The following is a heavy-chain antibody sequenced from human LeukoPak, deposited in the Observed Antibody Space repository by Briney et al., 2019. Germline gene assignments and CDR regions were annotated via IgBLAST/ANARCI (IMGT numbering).Heavy chain of an antibody. CDR3: ARHEGGRVEMATNTIDY. Sequence: GESLKISCKGSGYSFTSYWIGWVRQMPGKGLEWMGIIYPGDSDTRYSPSFQGQVTISADKSISTAYLQWSSLKASDTAMYYCARHEGGRVEMATNTIDYWGQGTLVTVSS. CDR2: IYPGDSDT. CDR1: GYSFTSYW. D-gene: IGHD5-24*01. J-gene: IGHJ4*02. V-gene: IGHV5-51*01.